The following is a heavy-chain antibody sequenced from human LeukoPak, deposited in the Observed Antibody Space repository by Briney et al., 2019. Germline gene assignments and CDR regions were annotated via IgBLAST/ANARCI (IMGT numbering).Heavy chain of an antibody. J-gene: IGHJ4*02. D-gene: IGHD1-26*01. CDR1: GFSFTTYS. CDR2: ISSGSSHI. Sequence: GGSLRLSCAAFGFSFTTYSMNWVRQAPGKGLEWVSSISSGSSHIYYADSVKGRFTISRDNAKNSLYLQMNSLRAEDTAVYYCGSIAYGNWGRGTLVTVSS. CDR3: GSIAYGN. V-gene: IGHV3-21*01.